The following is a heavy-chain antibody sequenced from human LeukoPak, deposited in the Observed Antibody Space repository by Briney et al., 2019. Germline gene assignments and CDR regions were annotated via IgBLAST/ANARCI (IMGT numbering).Heavy chain of an antibody. D-gene: IGHD3-10*01. CDR1: GFTFSNYW. V-gene: IGHV3-7*04. J-gene: IGHJ4*02. CDR2: IKQDGSEK. CDR3: ARVITMVRGALDY. Sequence: PGGSLGLSCAASGFTFSNYWMSWVRQAPGKGLEWVANIKQDGSEKYYVDSVKGRFTISRDHAKNSLYLQVNSLRAEDTAVYYCARVITMVRGALDYWGQGTLVTVSS.